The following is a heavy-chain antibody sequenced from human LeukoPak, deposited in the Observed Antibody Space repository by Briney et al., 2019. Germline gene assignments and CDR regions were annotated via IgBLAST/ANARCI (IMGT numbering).Heavy chain of an antibody. CDR3: ATGLTDIVVVPAAVMNLG. CDR1: GGSFSGYY. V-gene: IGHV4-34*01. J-gene: IGHJ4*02. Sequence: SETLSLTCAVYGGSFSGYYWSWIRQPPGKGLEWIGEINHSGSTNYNPSLKSRVTISVGTSKNQFSLKLSSVTAADTAVYYCATGLTDIVVVPAAVMNLGWGQGTLVTVSS. CDR2: INHSGST. D-gene: IGHD2-2*01.